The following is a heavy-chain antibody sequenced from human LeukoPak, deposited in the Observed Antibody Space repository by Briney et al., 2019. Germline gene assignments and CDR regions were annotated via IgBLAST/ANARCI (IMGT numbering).Heavy chain of an antibody. CDR2: MFYSGST. CDR1: GGSISSSSYY. CDR3: ARRVAATRYFDY. J-gene: IGHJ4*02. V-gene: IGHV4-39*01. D-gene: IGHD6-19*01. Sequence: KSSETLSLTCTVSGGSISSSSYYWGWIRQPPGKGLEWIGSMFYSGSTYYNPSLKSRVTISVDTSKNQFSLKLSSVTAADTAVYYCARRVAATRYFDYRGQGTLVTVSS.